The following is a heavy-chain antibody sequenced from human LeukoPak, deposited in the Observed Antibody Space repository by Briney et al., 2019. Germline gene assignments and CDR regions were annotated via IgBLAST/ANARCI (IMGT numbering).Heavy chain of an antibody. CDR3: AKDLDYDLPTEP. D-gene: IGHD3-3*01. Sequence: LPGGSLRLSCPASGFTFSGYGMHWVRQAPGKGLEWLAVISDIGSQKSYADSVKGRFTISRDNSKNTLYLQMNSLRAEDTAVYYCAKDLDYDLPTEPWGQGTLVTVSS. V-gene: IGHV3-30*18. J-gene: IGHJ5*02. CDR1: GFTFSGYG. CDR2: ISDIGSQK.